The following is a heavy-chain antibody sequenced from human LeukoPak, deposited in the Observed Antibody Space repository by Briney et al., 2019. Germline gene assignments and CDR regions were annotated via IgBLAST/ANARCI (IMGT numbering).Heavy chain of an antibody. Sequence: GGSLRLSCAASGFTFSSYAMHWVRQAPGKGLEWVAVISNDGSNTYQADSVKGRFTISRDNSKNMLYLQMNSLKPEDTAVYYCATSGTSTTGFDYWGQGTLVTVSS. CDR3: ATSGTSTTGFDY. V-gene: IGHV3-30*04. J-gene: IGHJ4*02. CDR2: ISNDGSNT. D-gene: IGHD1-1*01. CDR1: GFTFSSYA.